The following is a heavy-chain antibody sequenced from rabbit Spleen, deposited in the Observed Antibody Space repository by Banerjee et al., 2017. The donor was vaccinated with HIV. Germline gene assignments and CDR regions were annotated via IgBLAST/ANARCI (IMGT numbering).Heavy chain of an antibody. Sequence: QEQLVESGGGLVQPGGSLKLSCKASGFDFSSYGMSWVRQAPGKGLEWIGYIDPIFGRTYYASWVNGRFTISSHNAQNTLYLQLNSLTAADTATYFCVRDKASISGDYGPYYFNLWGQGTLVPS. CDR1: GFDFSSYG. CDR2: IDPIFGRT. D-gene: IGHD1-1*01. J-gene: IGHJ4*01. CDR3: VRDKASISGDYGPYYFNL. V-gene: IGHV1S47*01.